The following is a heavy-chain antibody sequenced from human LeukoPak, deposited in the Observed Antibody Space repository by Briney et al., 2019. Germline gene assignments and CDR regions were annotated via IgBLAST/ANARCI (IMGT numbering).Heavy chain of an antibody. CDR2: IIPIFGTA. Sequence: SVKVSCKASGGTFSSYAISWVRQAPGQGLEWMGGIIPIFGTANYAQKFQGRVTITAGKSTSTAYMELSSLRSEDTAVYYCARGGSSSGHFDYWGQGTLVTVSS. J-gene: IGHJ4*02. CDR3: ARGGSSSGHFDY. D-gene: IGHD6-6*01. V-gene: IGHV1-69*06. CDR1: GGTFSSYA.